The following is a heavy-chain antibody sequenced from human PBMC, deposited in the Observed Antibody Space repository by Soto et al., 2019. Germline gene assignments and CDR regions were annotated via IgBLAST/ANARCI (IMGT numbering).Heavy chain of an antibody. Sequence: ASVKVSCKVSGYTLTELSMHWARQAPGQGLEWMGGIIPIFGKANYAQKFQGRVTITADESTSTAYMELSSLRSEDTAVYYCAITPTTVTTFDYWGQGTLVTVSS. V-gene: IGHV1-69*13. J-gene: IGHJ4*02. CDR2: IIPIFGKA. D-gene: IGHD4-17*01. CDR3: AITPTTVTTFDY. CDR1: GYTLTELS.